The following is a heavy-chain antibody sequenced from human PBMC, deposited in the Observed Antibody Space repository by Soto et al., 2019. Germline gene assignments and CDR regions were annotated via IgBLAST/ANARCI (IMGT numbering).Heavy chain of an antibody. CDR3: ARGYSGYDPYYYYGMDV. J-gene: IGHJ6*02. D-gene: IGHD5-12*01. CDR2: INHSGST. V-gene: IGHV4-34*01. CDR1: GGSFSGYY. Sequence: SETLSLTCAVYGGSFSGYYWSWSRQPPGKGLEWIGEINHSGSTNYNPSLKSRVTISVDTSKNQFSLKLSSVTAADTAVYYCARGYSGYDPYYYYGMDVWGQGTTVTVSS.